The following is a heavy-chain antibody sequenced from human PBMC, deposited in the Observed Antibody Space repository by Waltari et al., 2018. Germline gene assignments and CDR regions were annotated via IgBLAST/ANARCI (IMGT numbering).Heavy chain of an antibody. CDR2: VHRNGRT. CDR3: ARDLGRGLFLDS. Sequence: QLQLQESGPGLVQPSGTLSLTCVVSGDPMSGNSWWSGVRQSPDKGLEWVGQVHRNGRTNYNPSLASRAIVSLDSSRNQFSLRILSATAADTAVYYCARDLGRGLFLDSWGQGTLVTVSP. J-gene: IGHJ4*02. CDR1: GDPMSGNSW. V-gene: IGHV4-4*02. D-gene: IGHD2-15*01.